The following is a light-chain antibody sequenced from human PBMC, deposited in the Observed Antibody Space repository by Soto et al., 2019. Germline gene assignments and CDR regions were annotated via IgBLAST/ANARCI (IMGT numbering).Light chain of an antibody. J-gene: IGKJ1*01. Sequence: DIQMTQSPSTLSASVGDRVTITCRASQSISSWLAWYQQKPGKAPKLLVYDASSLESGVPSRFSGSGSGTQFTLTISSMQPDDVATYDCQQYNSYPSTFGQGTKVEIK. CDR2: DAS. CDR3: QQYNSYPST. V-gene: IGKV1-5*01. CDR1: QSISSW.